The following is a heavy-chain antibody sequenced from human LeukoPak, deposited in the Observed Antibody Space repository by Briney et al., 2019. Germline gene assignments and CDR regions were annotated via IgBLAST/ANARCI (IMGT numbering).Heavy chain of an antibody. D-gene: IGHD3-16*02. CDR3: ARDMQLST. CDR2: ISYSGANS. J-gene: IGHJ3*01. Sequence: GSLRLSFSASGFPFNGSAMSWVRPAPGEGVEWVSLISYSGANSYYTDSVRGRFTISRDNSKDTLFLQMNSLRAEDTAIYYCARDMQLSTWGLGTMVTVSS. CDR1: GFPFNGSA. V-gene: IGHV3-23*01.